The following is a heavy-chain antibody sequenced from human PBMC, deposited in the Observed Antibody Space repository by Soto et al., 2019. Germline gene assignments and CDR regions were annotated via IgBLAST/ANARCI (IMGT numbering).Heavy chain of an antibody. CDR1: GFIFKNYA. V-gene: IGHV3-23*01. CDR2: TSASGTRT. CDR3: EKDTNGDYVGGFDM. D-gene: IGHD4-17*01. Sequence: EVQLLESGGGLVQPGGSLRLSCAGSGFIFKNYAMSWVRQAPGKGLEWVSGTSASGTRTYYTDSVKGRFTISKDNSKNTLYLQMNSLRAEDTAVYYCEKDTNGDYVGGFDMRGQGTMVTVSS. J-gene: IGHJ3*02.